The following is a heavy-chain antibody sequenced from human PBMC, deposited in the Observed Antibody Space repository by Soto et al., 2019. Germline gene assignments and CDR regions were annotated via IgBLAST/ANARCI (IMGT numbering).Heavy chain of an antibody. CDR1: GFTVSSNY. J-gene: IGHJ3*02. CDR3: ARDGFYYDSSGYQPLDAFDI. D-gene: IGHD3-22*01. Sequence: PGGSLRLSCAASGFTVSSNYMSWVRQAPGKGLEWVSVIYSGGSTYYADSVKGRFTISRDNSKNTLYLQMNSLRAEDTAVYYCARDGFYYDSSGYQPLDAFDIWGQGTMVT. CDR2: IYSGGST. V-gene: IGHV3-53*01.